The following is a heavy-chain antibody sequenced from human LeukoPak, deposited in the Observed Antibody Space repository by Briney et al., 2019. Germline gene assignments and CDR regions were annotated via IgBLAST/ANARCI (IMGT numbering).Heavy chain of an antibody. CDR2: INPSGGST. J-gene: IGHJ4*02. D-gene: IGHD5-24*01. V-gene: IGHV1-46*01. Sequence: ASVKVSCKASGYTFTSYYMHWVRQAPGQGLEWMGIINPSGGSTSYAQKFQGRVTMTRDASTSTVYMELSRLRFDDTAVYYCARDGGDGYNAYYFDYWGQGSLVTVSS. CDR3: ARDGGDGYNAYYFDY. CDR1: GYTFTSYY.